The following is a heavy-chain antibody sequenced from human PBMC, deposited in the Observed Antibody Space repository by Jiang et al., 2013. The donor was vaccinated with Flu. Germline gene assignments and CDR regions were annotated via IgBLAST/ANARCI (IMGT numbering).Heavy chain of an antibody. V-gene: IGHV3-43*01. CDR1: RFTFEDYT. D-gene: IGHD2-21*02. J-gene: IGHJ5*02. CDR3: AREGLAYCSSGCYSGFDP. Sequence: VQLLESGGVVVQPGGSLRLSCAASRFTFEDYTMHWVRQAPGKGLEWVSLITWDDDSTYYADSVKGRFTISRDKSKNSLYLQMNSLRIEDTALYYCAREGLAYCSSGCYSGFDPWGQGTLVTVSS. CDR2: ITWDDDST.